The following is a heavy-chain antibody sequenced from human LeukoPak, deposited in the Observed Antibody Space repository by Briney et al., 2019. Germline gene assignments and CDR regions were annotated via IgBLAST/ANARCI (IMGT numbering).Heavy chain of an antibody. CDR1: GGSISSSSYY. V-gene: IGHV4-39*07. CDR3: ARDEGPGGPSPVDY. Sequence: SETPSLTCTVSGGSISSSSYYWGWIRQPPGKGLEWIGSIYYSGSTYYNPSLKSRVTISVDTSKNQFSLKLSSVTAADTAVYYCARDEGPGGPSPVDYWGRGTLVTVSS. CDR2: IYYSGST. D-gene: IGHD3-10*01. J-gene: IGHJ4*02.